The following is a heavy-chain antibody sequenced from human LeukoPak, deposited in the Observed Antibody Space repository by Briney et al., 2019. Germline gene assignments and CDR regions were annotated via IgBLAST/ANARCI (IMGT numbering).Heavy chain of an antibody. Sequence: PSETLSLTCAAYGGSFSGYYWSWIRQPPGKGLEWIGEINHSGSTNYNPSLKSRVTISVDTSKNQFSLKLSSVTAADTAVYYCASLNWNYAEYFQHWGQGTLVTVSS. V-gene: IGHV4-34*01. J-gene: IGHJ1*01. CDR2: INHSGST. CDR3: ASLNWNYAEYFQH. D-gene: IGHD1-7*01. CDR1: GGSFSGYY.